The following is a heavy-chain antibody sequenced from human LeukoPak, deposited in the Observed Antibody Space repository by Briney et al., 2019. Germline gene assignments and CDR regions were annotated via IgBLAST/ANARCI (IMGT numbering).Heavy chain of an antibody. V-gene: IGHV4-59*01. CDR2: IYYSGST. Sequence: SETLSLTCTVSGGSISSYYWSWIRQPPGKGLEWIGYIYYSGSTNYNPSLKSRVTISVDTSKNQFSLKLSSVTAADTAVYYCARGYYYDSSCYYPAFDIWGQGTMVTVSS. CDR3: ARGYYYDSSCYYPAFDI. D-gene: IGHD3-22*01. J-gene: IGHJ3*02. CDR1: GGSISSYY.